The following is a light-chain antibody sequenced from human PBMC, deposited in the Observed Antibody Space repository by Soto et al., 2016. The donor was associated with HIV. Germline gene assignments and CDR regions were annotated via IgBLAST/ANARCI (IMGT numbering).Light chain of an antibody. Sequence: SYELTQPPSVSVAPGKTATITCAGNNIGSKNVHWYQQKPGQAPVLVVYDDSDRPSGIPERFSGSNSGNTATLTISRVEAGDEADFYCQVWDSSSDHPGVFGTGTKVTVL. J-gene: IGLJ1*01. CDR2: DDS. CDR3: QVWDSSSDHPGV. CDR1: NIGSKN. V-gene: IGLV3-21*03.